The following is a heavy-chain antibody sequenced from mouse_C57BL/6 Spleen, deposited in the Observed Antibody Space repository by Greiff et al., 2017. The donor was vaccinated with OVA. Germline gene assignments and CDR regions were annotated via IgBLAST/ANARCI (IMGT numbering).Heavy chain of an antibody. D-gene: IGHD1-1*01. J-gene: IGHJ2*01. CDR2: IYPGSGNT. Sequence: QVQLKQSGAELVRPGASVKLSCKASGYTFTDYYINWVKQRPGQGLEWIARIYPGSGNTYYNEKFKGKATLTADKSSSTAYMQLSSLTSEDSAVYVCARSHYYGSSFYYFDYWGQGTTLTVAS. CDR1: GYTFTDYY. CDR3: ARSHYYGSSFYYFDY. V-gene: IGHV1-76*01.